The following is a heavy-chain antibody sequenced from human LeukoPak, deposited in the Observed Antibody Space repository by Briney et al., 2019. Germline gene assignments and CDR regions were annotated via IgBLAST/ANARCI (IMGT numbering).Heavy chain of an antibody. CDR3: ARDVGFGELSAFDY. D-gene: IGHD3-10*01. J-gene: IGHJ4*02. CDR2: IYHSGST. V-gene: IGHV4-4*02. CDR1: GFTFSSYAM. Sequence: GSLRLPCAASGFTFSSYAMSWVRQAPGKGLEWIGEIYHSGSTNYNPSLKSRVTISVDKSKNQFSLKLSSVTAADTAVYYCARDVGFGELSAFDYWGQGTLVTVSS.